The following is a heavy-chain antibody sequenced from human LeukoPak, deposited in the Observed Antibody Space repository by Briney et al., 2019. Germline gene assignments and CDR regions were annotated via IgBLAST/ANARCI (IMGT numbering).Heavy chain of an antibody. CDR2: IYTSGST. V-gene: IGHV4-61*02. D-gene: IGHD1-26*01. CDR1: GGSISSVSHY. J-gene: IGHJ5*02. Sequence: SETLSLTCTVSGGSISSVSHYWSGIRQPAGKGLEWIGRIYTSGSTNYNPSLKSRVTISLDTSENQFSLKLSSVTAADTAVYYCAGEVGGSWFDPWGQGTLVTVSS. CDR3: AGEVGGSWFDP.